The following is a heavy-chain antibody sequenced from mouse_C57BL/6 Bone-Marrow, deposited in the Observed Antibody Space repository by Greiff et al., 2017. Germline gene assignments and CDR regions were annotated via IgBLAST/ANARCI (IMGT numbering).Heavy chain of an antibody. Sequence: VKLVESGAELARPGASVKLSCKASGYTFTSYGISWVKQRPGQGLEWIGEIYPRSGNTYYNEKFKGKATLTADKSSSTAYMELRSLTSEDSAVYFCARRPYWGQGTLVTVSA. V-gene: IGHV1-81*01. J-gene: IGHJ3*01. CDR3: ARRPY. CDR2: IYPRSGNT. CDR1: GYTFTSYG.